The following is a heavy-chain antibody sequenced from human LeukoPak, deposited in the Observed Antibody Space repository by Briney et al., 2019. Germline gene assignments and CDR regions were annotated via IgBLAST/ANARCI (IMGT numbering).Heavy chain of an antibody. V-gene: IGHV5-51*01. J-gene: IGHJ4*02. CDR1: GYSFTSYW. CDR2: IYPGDSDT. D-gene: IGHD5-24*01. Sequence: GESLKISRKGSGYSFTSYWIGWVRQMPGKGLERMGIIYPGDSDTRYSPSFQGQVTISADKSISTAYLQWSSLKASDTAVYYCARVPPEMGRDYFDYWGQGTLVTVSS. CDR3: ARVPPEMGRDYFDY.